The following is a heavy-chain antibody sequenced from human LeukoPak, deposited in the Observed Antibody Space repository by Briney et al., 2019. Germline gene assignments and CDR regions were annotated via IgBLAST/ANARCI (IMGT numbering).Heavy chain of an antibody. D-gene: IGHD1-26*01. V-gene: IGHV1-69*13. J-gene: IGHJ6*03. Sequence: SVKVSCKASGGTFSSYAISWVRQAPGQGLEWMGGIIPIFGTANYAQKFQGRVTITADESTSTAYMELSSLRSEDTAVYYCARAHSGSYYTDYYYYMDVWGKGTTVTVSS. CDR1: GGTFSSYA. CDR2: IIPIFGTA. CDR3: ARAHSGSYYTDYYYYMDV.